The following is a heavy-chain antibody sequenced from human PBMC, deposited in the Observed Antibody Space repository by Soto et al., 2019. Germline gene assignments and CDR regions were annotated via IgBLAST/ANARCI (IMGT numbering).Heavy chain of an antibody. J-gene: IGHJ4*02. Sequence: GGSLRLSCAASGFTFSSYAMSWVRQAPGKGLEWVSAISGSGGSTYYADSVKGRFTISRDNSKNTLYLQMNSLRAEDTAVYYCAKAPNLYGSLHLHYWGQGTLVTVSS. CDR2: ISGSGGST. V-gene: IGHV3-23*01. CDR3: AKAPNLYGSLHLHY. D-gene: IGHD1-26*01. CDR1: GFTFSSYA.